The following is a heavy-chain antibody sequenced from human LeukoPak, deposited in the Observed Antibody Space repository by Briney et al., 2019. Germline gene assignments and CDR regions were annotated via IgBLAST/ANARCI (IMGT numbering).Heavy chain of an antibody. V-gene: IGHV4-30-4*01. J-gene: IGHJ5*02. CDR1: GGSISGGEYH. Sequence: PSETLSLTCTVSGGSISGGEYHWSWIRQPPWRGLEWIGYIYNSATYYNPSLKSRVSISEDTSNNHFPLKVNSVTAADTAVYCASYRVNEGGRGSWGQGTLVTVSS. D-gene: IGHD2-15*01. CDR2: IYNSAT. CDR3: SYRVNEGGRGS.